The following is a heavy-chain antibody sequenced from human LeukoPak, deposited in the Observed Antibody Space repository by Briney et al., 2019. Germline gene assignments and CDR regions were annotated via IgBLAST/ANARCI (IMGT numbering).Heavy chain of an antibody. Sequence: SGALSLTCAVSGASISSDKWWSRVRQPPGKGLEWIGEINHSGNTNYSPSLKSRVTMSTDKSKNEFSLRLTSVTAADTAVYYCARAGVWLPAVWGQGTLVTVSS. D-gene: IGHD3-9*01. CDR1: GASISSDKW. J-gene: IGHJ4*02. CDR3: ARAGVWLPAV. V-gene: IGHV4-4*02. CDR2: INHSGNT.